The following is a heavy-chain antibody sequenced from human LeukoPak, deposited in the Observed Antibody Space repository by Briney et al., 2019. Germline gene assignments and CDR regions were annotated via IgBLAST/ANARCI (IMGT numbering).Heavy chain of an antibody. CDR2: ISYDGSNK. J-gene: IGHJ6*03. CDR1: GFTFSSYA. V-gene: IGHV3-30*01. CDR3: ARDQGEYYYYYYMDV. D-gene: IGHD3-10*01. Sequence: GGSLRLSCAASGFTFSSYAMHWVRQAPGKGLGWVAVISYDGSNKYYADSVKGRFTISRDNSKNTLYLQMTSLRAEDTAVYYCARDQGEYYYYYYMDVWGKGTTVTVSS.